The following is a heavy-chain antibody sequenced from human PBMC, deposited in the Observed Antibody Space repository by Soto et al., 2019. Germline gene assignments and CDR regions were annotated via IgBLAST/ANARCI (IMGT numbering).Heavy chain of an antibody. CDR3: ASMGGSGSPYSWFDH. V-gene: IGHV4-34*01. CDR1: GGSFSGYY. CDR2: INHSGST. J-gene: IGHJ5*02. D-gene: IGHD3-10*01. Sequence: SETLSLTCAVYGGSFSGYYWSWIRQPPGKGLEWIGEINHSGSTNYNPSLKSRVTISVDTSKNQFSLKLSSVTAADTAVYYCASMGGSGSPYSWFDHWGQGTLVTSPQ.